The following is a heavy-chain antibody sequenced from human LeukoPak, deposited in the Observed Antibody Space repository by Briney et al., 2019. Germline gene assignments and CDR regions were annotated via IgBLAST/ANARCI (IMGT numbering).Heavy chain of an antibody. CDR3: ARDVWGCSSTSCSWGAFDP. Sequence: GGSLRLSCAASGFTFSSYGMHWVRQAPGKGLEWVAVIWYDGSNKYYADSVKGRFTISRDNSKNTLYLQMNSLRAEDTAVYYCARDVWGCSSTSCSWGAFDPWGQGTLVTVSS. CDR2: IWYDGSNK. CDR1: GFTFSSYG. J-gene: IGHJ5*02. D-gene: IGHD2-2*01. V-gene: IGHV3-33*01.